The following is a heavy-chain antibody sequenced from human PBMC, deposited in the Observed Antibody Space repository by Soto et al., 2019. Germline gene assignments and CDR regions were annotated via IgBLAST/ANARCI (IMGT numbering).Heavy chain of an antibody. J-gene: IGHJ4*02. CDR3: ARDRRDGYKRYFEF. Sequence: SETLSLTCTVSGGSINNYYWNWIRQPPGKGLEWIGYVSYSGRTNYNPSLKSRVNMLVDKSKNQFSLNLTSVTAADTAVYFCARDRRDGYKRYFEFWGQGNQVTVSS. CDR2: VSYSGRT. D-gene: IGHD5-12*01. CDR1: GGSINNYY. V-gene: IGHV4-59*01.